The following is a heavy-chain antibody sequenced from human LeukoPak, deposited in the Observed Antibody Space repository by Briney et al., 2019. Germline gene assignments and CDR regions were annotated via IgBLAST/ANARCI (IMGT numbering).Heavy chain of an antibody. D-gene: IGHD3-22*01. Sequence: PSETLSLTCAVYGGSFSGYYWSWIRQPPGKGLEWIGEINHSGSTNYNPSLKSRVTISVDTSKNQFSLKLSSVTAADTALYYCARHGYYYHTSGYFGYWGQGTLVTVSS. CDR2: INHSGST. CDR3: ARHGYYYHTSGYFGY. J-gene: IGHJ4*02. V-gene: IGHV4-34*01. CDR1: GGSFSGYY.